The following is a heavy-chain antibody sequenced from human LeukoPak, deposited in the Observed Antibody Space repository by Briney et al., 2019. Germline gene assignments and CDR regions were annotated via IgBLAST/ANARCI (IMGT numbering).Heavy chain of an antibody. V-gene: IGHV3-21*01. J-gene: IGHJ6*03. CDR2: ISSSSSYI. CDR1: GFTFSSYS. CDR3: AREAGYCSSTSCYYGGYYYYYMDV. D-gene: IGHD2-2*01. Sequence: GGSLRLSCAASGFTFSSYSMNWVRQAPGEGLEWVSSISSSSSYIYYADSVKGRFTISRDNAKNSLYLQMNSLRAEDTAVYYCAREAGYCSSTSCYYGGYYYYYMDVWGKGTTVTVSS.